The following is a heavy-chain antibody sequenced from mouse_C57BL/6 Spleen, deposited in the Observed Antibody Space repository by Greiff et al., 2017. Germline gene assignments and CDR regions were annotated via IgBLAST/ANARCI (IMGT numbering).Heavy chain of an antibody. CDR2: INPNYGTT. D-gene: IGHD1-1*01. CDR3: ARSFRTGSSYFDY. CDR1: GYSFTDYN. J-gene: IGHJ2*01. Sequence: VQLKQSGPELVKPGASVKISCKASGYSFTDYNMNWVKQSNGKSLEWIGVINPNYGTTSYNQKFKGKATLTVDQSSSTAYMQLNSLTSEDSAVXYCARSFRTGSSYFDYWGQGTTLTVSS. V-gene: IGHV1-39*01.